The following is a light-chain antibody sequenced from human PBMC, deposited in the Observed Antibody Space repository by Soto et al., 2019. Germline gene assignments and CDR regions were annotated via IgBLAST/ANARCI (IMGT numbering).Light chain of an antibody. CDR2: GVS. CDR1: SSDIGGYNY. Sequence: QSALTQPASVSGSPGQSITISCTGTSSDIGGYNYVSWYQQYPGKAPKLMIFGVSDRPSGVSNRFSGSKSGTTASLTISGPQSDDEADYYCSSYKTSSTVVVFGGGTKLTVL. CDR3: SSYKTSSTVVV. J-gene: IGLJ2*01. V-gene: IGLV2-14*01.